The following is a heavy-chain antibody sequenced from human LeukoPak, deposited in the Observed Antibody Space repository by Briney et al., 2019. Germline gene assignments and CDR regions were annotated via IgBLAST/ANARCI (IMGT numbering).Heavy chain of an antibody. V-gene: IGHV3-7*01. D-gene: IGHD3-10*01. J-gene: IGHJ4*02. Sequence: GGSLRLFCAASGFTFTSYWMGWARQAPGEGLEGGANKKQEGSEHFYVDSAKGRFIISRDNAKNSVYLQMNSLRAEDTAVYYCARSGSYFYFDYWGQGTLVTVSS. CDR3: ARSGSYFYFDY. CDR1: GFTFTSYW. CDR2: KKQEGSEH.